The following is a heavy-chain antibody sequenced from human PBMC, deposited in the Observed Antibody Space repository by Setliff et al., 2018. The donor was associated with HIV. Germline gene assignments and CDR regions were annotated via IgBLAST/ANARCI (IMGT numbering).Heavy chain of an antibody. D-gene: IGHD3-10*01. CDR3: ARGDHTMVRGVIIRGLDAFDI. J-gene: IGHJ3*02. V-gene: IGHV1-8*02. CDR2: TNPNSGNT. CDR1: GYTFATYD. Sequence: ASVKVSCKPSGYTFATYDINWVRQAAGQGLVWMGWTNPNSGNTGYAQKFQGRVTMTRNTSISTAYMELSSLRSEDTAVYYCARGDHTMVRGVIIRGLDAFDIWGQGTMVTVSS.